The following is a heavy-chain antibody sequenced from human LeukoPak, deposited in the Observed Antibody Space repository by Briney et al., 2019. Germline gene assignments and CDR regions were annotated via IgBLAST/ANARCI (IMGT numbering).Heavy chain of an antibody. Sequence: SSETLSLTCTVSGGSMSSYYWSWIRQPPGKGLEWIGYIYYSGSTNYNPSLKSRVTISVDTSKNQFSLKLSSVTAADTAVYYCARGDNWNDPNPTLLDYWGQGTLVTVSS. D-gene: IGHD1-20*01. CDR1: GGSMSSYY. CDR2: IYYSGST. J-gene: IGHJ4*02. CDR3: ARGDNWNDPNPTLLDY. V-gene: IGHV4-59*01.